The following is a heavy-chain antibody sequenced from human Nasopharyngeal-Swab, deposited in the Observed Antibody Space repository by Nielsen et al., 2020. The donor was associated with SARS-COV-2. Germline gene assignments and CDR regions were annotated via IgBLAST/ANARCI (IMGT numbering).Heavy chain of an antibody. D-gene: IGHD4-23*01. CDR2: IWYDGSNK. V-gene: IGHV3-33*01. J-gene: IGHJ3*02. CDR3: ARGDRYGGNALDAFDI. Sequence: GESLKISCAASGFTFSSYGMHWVRQAPGKGLEWVAVIWYDGSNKYYADSVKGRFTISRDNSKNTLYLQMNNLRAEDTAVYYCARGDRYGGNALDAFDIWGQGTMVTVSS. CDR1: GFTFSSYG.